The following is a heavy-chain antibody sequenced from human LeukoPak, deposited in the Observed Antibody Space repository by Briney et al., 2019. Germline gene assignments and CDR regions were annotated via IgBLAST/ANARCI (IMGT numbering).Heavy chain of an antibody. CDR3: ARVLGGYYYDSSGPFDY. D-gene: IGHD3-22*01. CDR1: GGRFKSYG. V-gene: IGHV1-18*01. CDR2: ISAYNGNT. Sequence: ASVKVSCKTIGGRFKSYGFSWVRQAPGQGLEWMGWISAYNGNTNYAQKLQGRVTMTTDTSTSTAYMELRSLRSDDTAVYYCARVLGGYYYDSSGPFDYWGQGTLVTVSS. J-gene: IGHJ4*02.